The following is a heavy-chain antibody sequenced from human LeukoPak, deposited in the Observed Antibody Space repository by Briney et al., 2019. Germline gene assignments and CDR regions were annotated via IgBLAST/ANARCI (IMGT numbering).Heavy chain of an antibody. CDR3: ARQEYCSGGSCYTWFDP. D-gene: IGHD2-15*01. V-gene: IGHV5-51*01. Sequence: GESLKISCKGSGYSFTSYWIGWVRQMPGKGLEWMGIIYPSDSDTRYSPSFQGQVTIPADKSISTAYLQWSSLKASDTAMYYCARQEYCSGGSCYTWFDPWGQGTLVTVSS. CDR2: IYPSDSDT. J-gene: IGHJ5*02. CDR1: GYSFTSYW.